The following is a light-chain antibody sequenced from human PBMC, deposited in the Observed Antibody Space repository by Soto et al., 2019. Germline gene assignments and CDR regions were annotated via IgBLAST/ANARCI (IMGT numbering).Light chain of an antibody. CDR1: QSISCY. Sequence: AIQMTQSPASVSASPGDRVTITCRASQSISCYLAWYQQKPGEAPKLLIYSASTLQSGVPSRFSGSGFGTDFTLAISGLQSEDFATYYCHQYYSFPPWTFGQGTKVDI. CDR3: HQYYSFPPWT. V-gene: IGKV1-8*01. CDR2: SAS. J-gene: IGKJ1*01.